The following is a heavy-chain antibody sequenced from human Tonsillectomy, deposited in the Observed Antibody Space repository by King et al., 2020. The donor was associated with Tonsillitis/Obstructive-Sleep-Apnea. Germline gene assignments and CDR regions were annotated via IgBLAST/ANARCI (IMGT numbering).Heavy chain of an antibody. CDR2: IYYSGST. Sequence: LQLQESGPGLVKPSETLSLTCTVSGGSITSRSSYWGWIRQPPGKGLEWIGSIYYSGSTYCNPSLESRVTISVDTSENQLSLKLSSVIAADTAVYYCARHKNDGNYYHYTDVWGKGTTVTVSS. CDR3: ARHKNDGNYYHYTDV. CDR1: GGSITSRSSY. J-gene: IGHJ6*03. D-gene: IGHD2/OR15-2a*01. V-gene: IGHV4-39*01.